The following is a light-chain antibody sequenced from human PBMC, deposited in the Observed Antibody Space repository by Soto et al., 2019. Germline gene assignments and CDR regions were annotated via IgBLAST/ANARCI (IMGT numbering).Light chain of an antibody. J-gene: IGKJ4*01. V-gene: IGKV1-9*01. CDR1: QDISSY. Sequence: DIQLTQSPSFLSASVGDRVTITCRASQDISSYLAWYQQKPGKAPKLLIYAASTLQSGVPSSFSGSGSGPEFTLTISSLQPEDVATYYCQQLNSYPLTFGGGTKVEIK. CDR2: AAS. CDR3: QQLNSYPLT.